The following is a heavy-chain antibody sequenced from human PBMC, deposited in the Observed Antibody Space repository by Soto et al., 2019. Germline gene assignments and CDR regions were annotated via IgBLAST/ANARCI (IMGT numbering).Heavy chain of an antibody. CDR2: IYYSGST. CDR1: GGSISSSSYY. V-gene: IGHV4-39*01. Sequence: QLQLQESGPGLVKPSETLSLTCTVSGGSISSSSYYWGWIRQPPGKGLEWIGSIYYSGSTYYNPSLKSRVTISVDTSKNQFSLKLSSVTAADTAVYYCARSHSSGAPGYWGQGTLVTVSS. D-gene: IGHD6-19*01. CDR3: ARSHSSGAPGY. J-gene: IGHJ4*02.